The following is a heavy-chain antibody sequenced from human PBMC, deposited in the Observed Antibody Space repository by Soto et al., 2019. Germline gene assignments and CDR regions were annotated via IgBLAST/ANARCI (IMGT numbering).Heavy chain of an antibody. Sequence: PSGTLSLTCTVSGASFSPNYWTWIRQSPGKGLEWVGYIYYGGSTSYNPSLKSRVTISLETSRSQFSLRLSSVTAADTAVYYCARLGKYYQSLDTWGPGTLVTVSS. CDR2: IYYGGST. V-gene: IGHV4-59*08. CDR3: ARLGKYYQSLDT. J-gene: IGHJ5*02. D-gene: IGHD2-2*01. CDR1: GASFSPNY.